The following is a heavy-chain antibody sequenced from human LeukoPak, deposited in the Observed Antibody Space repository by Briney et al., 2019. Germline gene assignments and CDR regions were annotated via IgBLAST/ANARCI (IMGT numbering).Heavy chain of an antibody. CDR2: INPNSGGT. CDR3: ARDDGYCSSTSCLKYNWFDP. Sequence: ASVKVSCKASGYTFTGYYMHWVRPAPGQGLEWMGWINPNSGGTNYAQKFQGRVTMTRDTSISTAYMELSRLRSDDTAVYYCARDDGYCSSTSCLKYNWFDPWGQGTLVTVSS. V-gene: IGHV1-2*02. CDR1: GYTFTGYY. D-gene: IGHD2-2*01. J-gene: IGHJ5*02.